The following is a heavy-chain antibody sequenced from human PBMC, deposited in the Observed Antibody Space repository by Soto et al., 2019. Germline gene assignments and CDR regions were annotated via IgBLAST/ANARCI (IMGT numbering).Heavy chain of an antibody. J-gene: IGHJ6*02. V-gene: IGHV1-8*01. CDR2: MNPNSGNT. CDR1: GYTFTSYD. CDR3: ARGAGSWYSGYYYYYYGMDV. Sequence: ASVKVSCKASGYTFTSYDINWVRQATGQGLEWMGWMNPNSGNTGCAQKFQGRVTMTRNTSISTAYMELSSLRSEDTAVYYCARGAGSWYSGYYYYYYGMDVWGQGTTVTVSS. D-gene: IGHD6-13*01.